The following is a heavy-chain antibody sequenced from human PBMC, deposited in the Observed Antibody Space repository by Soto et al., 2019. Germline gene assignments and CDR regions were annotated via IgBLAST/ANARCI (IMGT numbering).Heavy chain of an antibody. CDR1: GGSFSGYY. CDR2: INHSGST. V-gene: IGHV4-34*01. D-gene: IGHD3-22*01. CDR3: ARGNGSDSSGYYSARGWFDP. J-gene: IGHJ5*02. Sequence: QVQLQQWGAGLLKPSETLSLTCAVYGGSFSGYYWSWIRQPPGKGLEWIGEINHSGSTNYNPSLKRRLTISVDTDKNRSSLKLSSVTAANTAVYYCARGNGSDSSGYYSARGWFDPWGQGTLVTVSS.